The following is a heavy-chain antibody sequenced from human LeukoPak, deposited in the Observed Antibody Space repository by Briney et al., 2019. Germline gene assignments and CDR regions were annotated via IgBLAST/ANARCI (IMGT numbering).Heavy chain of an antibody. Sequence: SVKVSCKASGGTFSSYAISCVRQAPGQGLEWMGRIIPILGIANYAQKFQGRVTITADKSTSTAYMELSSLRSEDTAVYYCARDEGSAGYDILTDNWFDPWGQGTLVTASS. J-gene: IGHJ5*02. CDR1: GGTFSSYA. CDR2: IIPILGIA. CDR3: ARDEGSAGYDILTDNWFDP. D-gene: IGHD3-9*01. V-gene: IGHV1-69*04.